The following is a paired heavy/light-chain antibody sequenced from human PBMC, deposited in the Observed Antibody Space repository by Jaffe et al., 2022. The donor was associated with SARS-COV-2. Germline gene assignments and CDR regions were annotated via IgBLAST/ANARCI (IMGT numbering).Heavy chain of an antibody. V-gene: IGHV3-73*01. J-gene: IGHJ5*02. Sequence: EVQLVESGGGLVQPGGSLKLSCAASGFTVSGSAIHWVRQASGKGLEWIGRIRSKFNNYATAYGGSVKGRFIISTDDSKNTAYLQMNSLKTEDTAVYYCTKLQYDNSGPINWFDPWGQGTLVTVSS. CDR3: TKLQYDNSGPINWFDP. CDR2: IRSKFNNYAT. D-gene: IGHD3-22*01. CDR1: GFTVSGSA.
Light chain of an antibody. V-gene: IGKV1-16*02. CDR1: QDITNY. J-gene: IGKJ4*01. CDR3: QQYSSHPLT. Sequence: DIQMTQSPSSLSASVGDRVTITCRASQDITNYLAWFQQKPGKAPKSLIFAASNLQSGVPSKFSGSGSGTDFTLTISSLQPEDFATYYCQQYSSHPLTFGGGTKVEIK. CDR2: AAS.